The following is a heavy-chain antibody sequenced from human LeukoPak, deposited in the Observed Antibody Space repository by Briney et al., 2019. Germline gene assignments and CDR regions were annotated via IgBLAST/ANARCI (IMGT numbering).Heavy chain of an antibody. J-gene: IGHJ4*02. D-gene: IGHD3-3*01. V-gene: IGHV3-21*01. CDR2: ISSSSYI. Sequence: KSGGSLRLSCAASGFTFSSYSMNWVRQAPGKGLEWVSSISSSSYIYYADSVKGRFTISRDNAQNSLYLQMNSLRAEDTAVYYCARGLSGHYDFWSGSLYYFDYWGQGTLVTVSS. CDR3: ARGLSGHYDFWSGSLYYFDY. CDR1: GFTFSSYS.